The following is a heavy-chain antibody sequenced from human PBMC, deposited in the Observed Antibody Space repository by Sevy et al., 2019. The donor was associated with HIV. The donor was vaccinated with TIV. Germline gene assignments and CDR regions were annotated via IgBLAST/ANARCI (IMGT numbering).Heavy chain of an antibody. V-gene: IGHV3-74*01. D-gene: IGHD1-26*01. Sequence: GGSLRLSCAASGFTFSTYWMHWVRQAPGKGLVWVSRINSDGNYRSYVESVEGRFTISRDNAQNTLFLQMSSLRVEDTAVYYCARESRGSLEGFDIWGQGRMVTVSS. CDR2: INSDGNYR. J-gene: IGHJ3*02. CDR3: ARESRGSLEGFDI. CDR1: GFTFSTYW.